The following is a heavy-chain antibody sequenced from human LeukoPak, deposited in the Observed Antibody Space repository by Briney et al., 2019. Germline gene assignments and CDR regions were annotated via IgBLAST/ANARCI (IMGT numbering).Heavy chain of an antibody. CDR3: ARGGRYCSGGSCCWTNWFDP. D-gene: IGHD2-15*01. J-gene: IGHJ5*02. CDR1: GFTFSSYE. CDR2: ISSSSSYI. V-gene: IGHV3-21*01. Sequence: PGGSLRLSCAASGFTFSSYEMNWVRQAPGKGLGWVSSISSSSSYIYYADSVKGQFTISRDNAKNSLYLQMNSLRAEDTAVYYCARGGRYCSGGSCCWTNWFDPWGQGTLVTVSS.